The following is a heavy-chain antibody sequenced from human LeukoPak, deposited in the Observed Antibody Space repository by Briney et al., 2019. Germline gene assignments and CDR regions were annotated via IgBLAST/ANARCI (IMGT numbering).Heavy chain of an antibody. CDR2: INPSGGST. Sequence: ASVKVSCKASGYTFTSYYMHWVRQAPGQGLEWMGIINPSGGSTSYAQKFQGRVTMTRDTSTSTVYMELSSLRSEDTAVYYCARDRGYYYDSSGYSGYSDYWGQGTLVTVSS. V-gene: IGHV1-46*01. J-gene: IGHJ4*02. CDR3: ARDRGYYYDSSGYSGYSDY. CDR1: GYTFTSYY. D-gene: IGHD3-22*01.